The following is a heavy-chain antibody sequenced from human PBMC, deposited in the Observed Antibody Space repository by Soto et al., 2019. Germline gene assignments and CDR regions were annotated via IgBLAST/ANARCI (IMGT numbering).Heavy chain of an antibody. V-gene: IGHV1-46*03. CDR1: GYTFTSYG. D-gene: IGHD4-17*01. Sequence: ASVKVSCKASGYTFTSYGISWVRQAPGQGLEWMGIINPSSGSTSYAQKFQGRVTMTTDTSTSTVYMELSSLRSEDTAVYYCARDYDYGDYVSDYWGQGTLVTVSS. CDR3: ARDYDYGDYVSDY. CDR2: INPSSGST. J-gene: IGHJ4*02.